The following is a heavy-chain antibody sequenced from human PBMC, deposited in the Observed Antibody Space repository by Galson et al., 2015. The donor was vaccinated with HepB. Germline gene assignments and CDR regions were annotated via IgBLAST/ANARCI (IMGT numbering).Heavy chain of an antibody. V-gene: IGHV1-46*01. Sequence: SVKVSCKASGYTFTSYYMHWVRQAPGQGLEWMGIINPSGGSTSYAQKFQGRVTMTRDTSTSTVYMELSSLRSEDTAVYYCARGAYYYDSSGYSTPSMDYWGQGTLVTVSS. J-gene: IGHJ4*02. CDR3: ARGAYYYDSSGYSTPSMDY. CDR2: INPSGGST. CDR1: GYTFTSYY. D-gene: IGHD3-22*01.